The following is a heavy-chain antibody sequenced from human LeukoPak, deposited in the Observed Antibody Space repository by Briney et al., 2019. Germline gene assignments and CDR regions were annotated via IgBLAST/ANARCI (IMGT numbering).Heavy chain of an antibody. CDR1: GGSFSGYY. D-gene: IGHD4-17*01. CDR3: ARASNDYGDYGMAFDI. J-gene: IGHJ3*02. Sequence: SETLSLTCAVYGGSFSGYYWSWIRQPPGKGLEWIGEINHSGSTNYSPSLKSRVTISVDTSKNQFSLKLSSVTAADTAVYYCARASNDYGDYGMAFDIWGQGTMVTVSS. V-gene: IGHV4-34*01. CDR2: INHSGST.